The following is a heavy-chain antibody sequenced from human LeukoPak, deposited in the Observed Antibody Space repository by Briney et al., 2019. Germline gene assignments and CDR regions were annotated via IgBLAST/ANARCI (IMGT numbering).Heavy chain of an antibody. CDR3: ARRSSSWYGGWFDP. CDR1: GYSFPTYW. Sequence: GESLKISCEGSGYSFPTYWIAWVRQMPGKGLEWMGIIYPGDSDTRYSPSFQGQVTISADKSISTAYLQWSSLKASDTAMYYCARRSSSWYGGWFDPWGQGTLVTVSS. J-gene: IGHJ5*02. D-gene: IGHD6-13*01. CDR2: IYPGDSDT. V-gene: IGHV5-51*01.